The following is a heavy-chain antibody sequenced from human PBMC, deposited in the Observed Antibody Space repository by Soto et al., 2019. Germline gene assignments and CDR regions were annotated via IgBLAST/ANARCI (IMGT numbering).Heavy chain of an antibody. Sequence: EVQLVESGGGLVKPGGSLRLSCATSGFTFSSYSMSWVRQAPGKGLEWISSISSSSSYMYYAVSVKSRFTISRDNAKSSLYLRMNCLVSQDTAVYYGAGDGEAVADGQIDYWVQGSMVNV. V-gene: IGHV3-21*01. CDR1: GFTFSSYS. D-gene: IGHD6-19*01. CDR2: ISSSSSYM. CDR3: AGDGEAVADGQIDY. J-gene: IGHJ4*02.